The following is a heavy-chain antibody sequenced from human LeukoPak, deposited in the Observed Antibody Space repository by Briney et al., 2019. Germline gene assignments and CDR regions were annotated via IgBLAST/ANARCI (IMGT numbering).Heavy chain of an antibody. CDR3: ARVIQRYDYVWGSYRYGMDV. V-gene: IGHV4-34*01. D-gene: IGHD3-16*02. CDR2: INHSGST. Sequence: SEPLSLTCAVYGGSFSGYYWSWIRQPPGKGLAWIGEINHSGSTNYNPSLKSRVTISVDTSKNQLSLKLSSVTAADTAVYYCARVIQRYDYVWGSYRYGMDVWGQGTTVTVSS. CDR1: GGSFSGYY. J-gene: IGHJ6*01.